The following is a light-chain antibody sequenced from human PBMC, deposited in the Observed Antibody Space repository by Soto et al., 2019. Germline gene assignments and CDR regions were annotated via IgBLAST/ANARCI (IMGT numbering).Light chain of an antibody. CDR1: QSISSW. J-gene: IGKJ1*01. V-gene: IGKV1-5*01. CDR2: DAS. Sequence: DIQMTQSPSTLSASVGDRVTITCRASQSISSWLAWYQQKPGKAPKLLIYDASTLETGVPSRFRGSGSGTEFTLTISTLQPDDFVTYYCQQYNSYPWTFGQGTKVDIK. CDR3: QQYNSYPWT.